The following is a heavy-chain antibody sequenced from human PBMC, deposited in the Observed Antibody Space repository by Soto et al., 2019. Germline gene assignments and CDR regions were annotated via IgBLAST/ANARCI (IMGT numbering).Heavy chain of an antibody. Sequence: ASVKVSCKSSGYTFTGYYIHWGREAPGQGLEWMGWINPNSGGTNYAQKFQGRVTMTRDTSISTAYMELSRLRSDDTAVYYCARDGVIVVVPAAGWFDPWGQGTLVTVSS. CDR1: GYTFTGYY. CDR3: ARDGVIVVVPAAGWFDP. D-gene: IGHD2-2*01. J-gene: IGHJ5*02. V-gene: IGHV1-2*02. CDR2: INPNSGGT.